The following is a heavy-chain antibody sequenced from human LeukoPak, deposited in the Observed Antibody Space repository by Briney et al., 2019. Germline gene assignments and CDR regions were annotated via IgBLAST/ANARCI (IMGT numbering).Heavy chain of an antibody. D-gene: IGHD3-22*01. CDR3: AKDQSSGYYDSGGYFVHDAFDI. V-gene: IGHV3-30*02. Sequence: PGRSLRLSCAASGFTFSSYGIHWVRQAPGKGLEWVAFIRYDGSNKYYADSVKGRFTISRDNSKNTLYLQMNSLGAEDTAVYYCAKDQSSGYYDSGGYFVHDAFDIWGQGTMVTVSS. CDR2: IRYDGSNK. J-gene: IGHJ3*02. CDR1: GFTFSSYG.